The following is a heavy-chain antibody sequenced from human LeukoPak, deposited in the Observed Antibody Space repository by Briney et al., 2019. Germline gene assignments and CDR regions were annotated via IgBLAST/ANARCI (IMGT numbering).Heavy chain of an antibody. CDR2: INHSGST. D-gene: IGHD3-10*01. V-gene: IGHV4-34*01. Sequence: SETLSLTCAVYGGSFGAYYWSWIRQPPEKGLEWIGEINHSGSTNYNASLKSRVTISVDTSKNQFSLKLSSVTAADTAVYYCARGQGGSYSTFLYYMDVWGKGTTVTVSS. CDR3: ARGQGGSYSTFLYYMDV. CDR1: GGSFGAYY. J-gene: IGHJ6*03.